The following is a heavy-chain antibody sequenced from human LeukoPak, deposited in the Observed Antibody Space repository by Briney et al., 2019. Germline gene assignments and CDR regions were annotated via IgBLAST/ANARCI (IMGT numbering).Heavy chain of an antibody. V-gene: IGHV3-23*01. Sequence: GGSLRLSCAASGFTFSSYAMSWVRQAPGKGLEWVSAIRGSGGSTYYADSVKGRFTISRDNSKNTLYLQMNSLRAEDTALYYCAKDTYFDWLLRGYYFDYWGQGTLVTVSS. CDR1: GFTFSSYA. CDR2: IRGSGGST. CDR3: AKDTYFDWLLRGYYFDY. D-gene: IGHD3-9*01. J-gene: IGHJ4*02.